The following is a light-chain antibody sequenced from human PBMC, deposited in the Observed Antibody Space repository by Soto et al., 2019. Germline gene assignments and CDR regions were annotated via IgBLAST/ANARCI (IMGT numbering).Light chain of an antibody. CDR2: EVS. CDR1: SSDVGGYNY. CDR3: ISYTSSSTLG. V-gene: IGLV2-14*01. Sequence: QSVLTQPASVSGSPGQSITISCTGTSSDVGGYNYVSWYQQHPGKAPKLMIYEVSNRPSGVSNRFSGSKSGNTASLTISGLQAEDEADYYCISYTSSSTLGFGTGTQLTVL. J-gene: IGLJ1*01.